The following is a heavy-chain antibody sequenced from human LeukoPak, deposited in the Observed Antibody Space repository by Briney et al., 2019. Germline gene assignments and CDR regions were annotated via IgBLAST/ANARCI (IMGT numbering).Heavy chain of an antibody. Sequence: GGSLRLLCGASGHPFSRYWMRWVRQAPGKGWVCVVNIKQDGSEKYYVDSGKGRFTIYRDNAKNSLYLQMNSLRAEDTAVYYCATDLTISVGPSWFDPWGQGTLVTVSS. V-gene: IGHV3-7*01. CDR3: ATDLTISVGPSWFDP. CDR1: GHPFSRYW. D-gene: IGHD3-3*01. CDR2: IKQDGSEK. J-gene: IGHJ5*02.